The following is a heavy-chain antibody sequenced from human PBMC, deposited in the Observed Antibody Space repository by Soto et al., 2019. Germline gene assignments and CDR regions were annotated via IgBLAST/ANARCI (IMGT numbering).Heavy chain of an antibody. V-gene: IGHV1-2*04. CDR2: INPNSGGT. CDR3: ARGLDYGDYAYYFDD. Sequence: ASVKVSCKASGYTFTGYYMHWVRQAPGQGLEWMGWINPNSGGTNYAQKFQGWVTMTRDTSISTAYMELSRLRSDDTAVYYCARGLDYGDYAYYFDDWGQGTRVTVAS. D-gene: IGHD4-17*01. CDR1: GYTFTGYY. J-gene: IGHJ4*02.